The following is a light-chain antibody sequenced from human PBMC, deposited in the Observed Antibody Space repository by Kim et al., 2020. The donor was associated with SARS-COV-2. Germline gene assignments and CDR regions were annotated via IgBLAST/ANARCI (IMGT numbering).Light chain of an antibody. V-gene: IGKV1-5*03. CDR1: QNVNIW. CDR3: QQYHTHST. CDR2: RTS. Sequence: ATVGDTVTITCRASQNVNIWLGWYQQKPGQVPKLLIHRTSGLQGGVPSRFSGGGSGTDFTLTISSLQPDDFATYYCQQYHTHSTFGQGTKVDIK. J-gene: IGKJ1*01.